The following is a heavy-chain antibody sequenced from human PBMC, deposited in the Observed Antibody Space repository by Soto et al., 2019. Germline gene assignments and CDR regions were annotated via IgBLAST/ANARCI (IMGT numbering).Heavy chain of an antibody. J-gene: IGHJ6*02. V-gene: IGHV4-59*08. CDR3: ARRLYYDSSGFEGGGMDV. CDR2: IYYSGIT. D-gene: IGHD3-22*01. Sequence: SETLSLTCTVSGGSISSYYWSWIRQPPGKGLEWIGCIYYSGITNYNPSLKSRVTISVDTSKNQFSLKLSSVTAADTAVYYCARRLYYDSSGFEGGGMDVWGQGTTVTVSS. CDR1: GGSISSYY.